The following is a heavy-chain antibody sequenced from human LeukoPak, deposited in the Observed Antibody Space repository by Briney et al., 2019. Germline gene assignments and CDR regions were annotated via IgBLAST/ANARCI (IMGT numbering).Heavy chain of an antibody. CDR3: ATITAIIIG. Sequence: SETLSLTCTVSGGSISSYYWSWIRQPPGKGLEWIGYIYYSGSTNYNPFLKSRVTMSVDTSKNQFSLKLSSVTAADTAVYYCATITAIIIGWGQGTLVTVSS. D-gene: IGHD5-18*01. CDR1: GGSISSYY. V-gene: IGHV4-59*01. CDR2: IYYSGST. J-gene: IGHJ4*02.